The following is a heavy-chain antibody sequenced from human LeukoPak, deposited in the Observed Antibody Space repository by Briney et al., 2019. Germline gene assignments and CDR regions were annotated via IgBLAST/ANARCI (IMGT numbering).Heavy chain of an antibody. CDR1: GLSFSNAW. D-gene: IGHD6-13*01. J-gene: IGHJ4*02. CDR3: AKVSWANYFDY. CDR2: ISGSGDNT. Sequence: GGSLRLSCAASGLSFSNAWMNWVRQAPGKGLEWVSTISGSGDNTYSADSVRGRFTISRDNSKNTLYLQMNSLRAEDTAIYYCAKVSWANYFDYWGQGTLVTVSS. V-gene: IGHV3-23*01.